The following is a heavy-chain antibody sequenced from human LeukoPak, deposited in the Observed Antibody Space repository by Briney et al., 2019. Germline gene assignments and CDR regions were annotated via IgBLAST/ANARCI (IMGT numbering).Heavy chain of an antibody. D-gene: IGHD3-22*01. CDR2: IYYSGST. CDR3: ARVVDSSGYYYYYYYMDV. Sequence: SQTLSLTCAVSGGSISSGGYSWSWIRQPPGKGLEWIGYIYYSGSTYYNPSLKSRVTISEDTSKNQFSLKLSSVTAADTAVYYCARVVDSSGYYYYYYYMDVWGKGTTVTVSS. J-gene: IGHJ6*03. CDR1: GGSISSGGYS. V-gene: IGHV4-30-4*07.